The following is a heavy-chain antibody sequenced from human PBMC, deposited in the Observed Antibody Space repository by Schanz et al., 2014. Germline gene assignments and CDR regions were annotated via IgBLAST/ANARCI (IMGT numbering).Heavy chain of an antibody. Sequence: VRLVESGGGVVQPGRSLRLSCAASGFSFGTYAMSWVRQAPGKGLLWVSSISGTGGDDTYYADSVRGRFTMSRDNSKNTLYLQMNSLRAGDAAVYYCARGLIAAAGGAFDYWGQGTLVAVSA. J-gene: IGHJ4*02. D-gene: IGHD6-13*01. CDR2: ISGTGGDDT. V-gene: IGHV3-23*04. CDR3: ARGLIAAAGGAFDY. CDR1: GFSFGTYA.